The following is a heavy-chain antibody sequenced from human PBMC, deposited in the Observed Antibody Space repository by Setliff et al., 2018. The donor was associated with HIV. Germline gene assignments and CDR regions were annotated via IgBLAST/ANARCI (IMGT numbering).Heavy chain of an antibody. J-gene: IGHJ3*01. CDR2: IYYSGST. D-gene: IGHD1-20*01. Sequence: PSETLSLTCTVSGGSISSYYWGWIRQPPGKGLEWIGYIYYSGSTNYNPSLKSRVTIAVETSKNQFSLKLSSVTAADTAGYYCAGCITGGTVPKPLEAFDVWGRGAVVTVS. CDR1: GGSISSYY. V-gene: IGHV4-59*01. CDR3: AGCITGGTVPKPLEAFDV.